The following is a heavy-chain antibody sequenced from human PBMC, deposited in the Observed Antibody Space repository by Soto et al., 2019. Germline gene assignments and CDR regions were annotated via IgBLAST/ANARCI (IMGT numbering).Heavy chain of an antibody. J-gene: IGHJ4*02. Sequence: GGSLRLSCAASGFTVSSNYMSWVRQAPGKGLEWVSVIYSGGSTYYADSVKGRFTISRDNSKNTLYLQMNSPRAEDTAVYYCGREAVAITTNYFDYWGQGTLVTVSS. V-gene: IGHV3-53*01. D-gene: IGHD6-19*01. CDR1: GFTVSSNY. CDR3: GREAVAITTNYFDY. CDR2: IYSGGST.